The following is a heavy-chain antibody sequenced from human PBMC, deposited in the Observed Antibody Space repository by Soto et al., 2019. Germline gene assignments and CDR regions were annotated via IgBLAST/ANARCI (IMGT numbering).Heavy chain of an antibody. Sequence: SETLSLTCTVSGGSISSSSYYWTWVRQPPGKGLEWIGDIHHSGSTNNNPSLRSRLIMSVDTSKNQFSLNLNSVTAADMAVYYCARSFGWYAIDQWGQGTLVTVSS. V-gene: IGHV4-39*07. J-gene: IGHJ4*02. CDR2: IHHSGST. CDR1: GGSISSSSYY. CDR3: ARSFGWYAIDQ. D-gene: IGHD6-19*01.